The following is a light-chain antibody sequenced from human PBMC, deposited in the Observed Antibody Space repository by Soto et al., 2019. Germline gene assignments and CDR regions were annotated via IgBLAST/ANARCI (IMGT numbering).Light chain of an antibody. CDR1: QGINHY. V-gene: IGKV1-9*01. J-gene: IGKJ4*01. Sequence: DIQLTQSPSFLSASVGDRVTITCRASQGINHYVAWYQQKPGKAPKCLIYPASTLQSGVPSRFSGSGSWAEFTLTISSLQPEDFATYYCQHVYSYPLSFGGGTRVEI. CDR3: QHVYSYPLS. CDR2: PAS.